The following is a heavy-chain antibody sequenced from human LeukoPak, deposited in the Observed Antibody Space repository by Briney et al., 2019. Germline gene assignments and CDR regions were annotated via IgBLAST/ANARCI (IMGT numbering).Heavy chain of an antibody. CDR3: ARDGNGDGFDI. V-gene: IGHV4-31*03. CDR1: GGSISSVGYY. CDR2: IYYSGST. Sequence: SETLSLTCTVSGGSISSVGYYWSWIRQHPGKGLEWIGYIYYSGSTYYNPSLKSRVTISVDTSKNQFSLKLSSVIAADTAVYYCARDGNGDGFDIWGQGTMVTVSS. D-gene: IGHD1-1*01. J-gene: IGHJ3*02.